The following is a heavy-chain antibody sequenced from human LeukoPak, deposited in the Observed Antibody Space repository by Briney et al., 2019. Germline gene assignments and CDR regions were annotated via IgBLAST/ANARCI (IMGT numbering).Heavy chain of an antibody. Sequence: GGSLRLSCAASGFSVSSNYMNWVRQAPGKGLEWVSGINWNGGSTGYADSVKGRFTISRDNAKNSLYLQMNSLRAEDTALYYCASGGIYYGAAFDFWGQGSLVTVSA. CDR1: GFSVSSNY. D-gene: IGHD1-26*01. V-gene: IGHV3-20*04. CDR3: ASGGIYYGAAFDF. J-gene: IGHJ4*02. CDR2: INWNGGST.